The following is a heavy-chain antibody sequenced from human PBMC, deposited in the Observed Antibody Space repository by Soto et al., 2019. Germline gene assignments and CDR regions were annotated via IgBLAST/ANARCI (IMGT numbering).Heavy chain of an antibody. CDR3: ARDGFAIFGVVIYYYGMDV. V-gene: IGHV3-30*14. Sequence: PWGALRVSCAASGFTFSIYAMRWVRQAPGKGLERLAVIPYDGSNKYYADSVKGRFTISIDNSKNTLYLQMNSLRAEDTAVYYCARDGFAIFGVVIYYYGMDVWGQGTPVTVSP. CDR1: GFTFSIYA. D-gene: IGHD3-3*01. J-gene: IGHJ6*01. CDR2: IPYDGSNK.